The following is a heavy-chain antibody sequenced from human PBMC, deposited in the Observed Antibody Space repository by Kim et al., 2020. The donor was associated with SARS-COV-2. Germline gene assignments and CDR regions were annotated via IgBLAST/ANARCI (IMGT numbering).Heavy chain of an antibody. V-gene: IGHV5-10-1*01. CDR3: ARQELLDP. Sequence: DSYTNYSPSSQGHVTISADKSISTAYLQWSSLKAADTAMYYCARQELLDPWGQGTLVTVSS. J-gene: IGHJ5*02. D-gene: IGHD1-7*01. CDR2: DSYT.